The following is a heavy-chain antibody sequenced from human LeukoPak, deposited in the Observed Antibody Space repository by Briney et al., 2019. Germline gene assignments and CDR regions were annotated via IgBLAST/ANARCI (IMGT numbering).Heavy chain of an antibody. J-gene: IGHJ4*02. CDR3: AKSGYDFWSGYSPY. D-gene: IGHD3-3*01. V-gene: IGHV3-23*01. CDR2: ISGSGGST. CDR1: GFTLSSYA. Sequence: PGGSLRLSCAASGFTLSSYAMSWVRQAPGKGLEWVSAISGSGGSTYYADSVKGRFAISRDNSKSTLYLQMNSLRAEDTAVYYCAKSGYDFWSGYSPYWGPGTLVTVSS.